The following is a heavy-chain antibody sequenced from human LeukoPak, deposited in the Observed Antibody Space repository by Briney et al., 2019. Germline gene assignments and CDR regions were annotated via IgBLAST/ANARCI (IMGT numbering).Heavy chain of an antibody. J-gene: IGHJ3*02. V-gene: IGHV4-59*01. Sequence: PSETLSLTCTVSGXSFSIYYWSWIRQPPRKGLECIGYIFYRGSTNCNPSLKSRVTPSVDTSKNQFSLNLSAVTAADTAVYYCARGTGDRAFDIWGQGTMVTVSS. CDR1: GXSFSIYY. CDR3: ARGTGDRAFDI. D-gene: IGHD7-27*01. CDR2: IFYRGST.